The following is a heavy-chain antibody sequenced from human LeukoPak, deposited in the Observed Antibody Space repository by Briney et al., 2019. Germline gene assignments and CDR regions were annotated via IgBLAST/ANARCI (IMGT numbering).Heavy chain of an antibody. J-gene: IGHJ4*02. D-gene: IGHD6-19*01. CDR3: ARAIFRSGWYHY. CDR2: INHSGST. Sequence: KPSETLSLTCAVYGGSFSGYYWSWIRRPPGKGLEWIGEINHSGSTNYNPSLKSRVTISVDTSKNQFSLKLSSVTAADTAVYYCARAIFRSGWYHYWGQGTLVTVSS. CDR1: GGSFSGYY. V-gene: IGHV4-34*01.